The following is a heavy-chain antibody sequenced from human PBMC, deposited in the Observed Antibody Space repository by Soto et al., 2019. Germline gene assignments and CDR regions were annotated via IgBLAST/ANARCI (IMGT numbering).Heavy chain of an antibody. CDR1: VGSISSYY. CDR3: ARSDPTRYFDL. Sequence: QVQLQESGPGLVKPSETLSLTCTVSVGSISSYYWSWIRQPPGKGLEWIGYIYYSGSTNYNPSLTSRVTISVDTSKNQFSLKLSSVTAADTAVYYCARSDPTRYFDLWCRGTLVTVSS. CDR2: IYYSGST. D-gene: IGHD4-17*01. J-gene: IGHJ2*01. V-gene: IGHV4-59*08.